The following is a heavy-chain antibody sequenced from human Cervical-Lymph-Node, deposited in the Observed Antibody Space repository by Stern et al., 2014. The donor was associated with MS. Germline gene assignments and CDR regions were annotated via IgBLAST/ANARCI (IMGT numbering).Heavy chain of an antibody. CDR2: IYGDGSST. D-gene: IGHD6-13*01. J-gene: IGHJ4*02. V-gene: IGHV3-74*03. CDR1: GFTFSSHW. Sequence: EVQLVESGGGLVQPGGSLRLSCAASGFTFSSHWMHWVRQAPGKGLVWVSRIYGDGSSTKYAASVKGRFTISRDNAKSTLYLQMNSLRAEDSAVYYWARDAWPAASGPLIDYWGRGTLVTVSS. CDR3: ARDAWPAASGPLIDY.